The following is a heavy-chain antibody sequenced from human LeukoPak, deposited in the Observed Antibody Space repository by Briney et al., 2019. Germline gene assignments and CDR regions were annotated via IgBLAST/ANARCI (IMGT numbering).Heavy chain of an antibody. CDR1: GYRFTNYW. Sequence: PGESLKISCKGSGYRFTNYWIGWVRQMPGKGLEWMGIIYPGDSETRYSPSFQGQVTISADKSISTAYLQWSSLKASDTAMYYCAGHFPPAGATGGYFDLWGRGTLVTVSA. CDR3: AGHFPPAGATGGYFDL. D-gene: IGHD1-26*01. V-gene: IGHV5-51*01. J-gene: IGHJ2*01. CDR2: IYPGDSET.